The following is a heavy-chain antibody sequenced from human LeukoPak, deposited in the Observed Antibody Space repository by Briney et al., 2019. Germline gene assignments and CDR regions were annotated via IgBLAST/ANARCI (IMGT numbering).Heavy chain of an antibody. V-gene: IGHV4-38-2*01. Sequence: SETLSLTCAVYGYSISSGYYWGWIRQPPGKGLEWIGSIYHSGSTYYNPSLKSRVTISVDTSKNQFSLKLSSVTAADTAVYYCARHTRSIAVAGTGLNYFDYWGQGTLVTVSS. J-gene: IGHJ4*02. CDR2: IYHSGST. D-gene: IGHD6-19*01. CDR3: ARHTRSIAVAGTGLNYFDY. CDR1: GYSISSGYY.